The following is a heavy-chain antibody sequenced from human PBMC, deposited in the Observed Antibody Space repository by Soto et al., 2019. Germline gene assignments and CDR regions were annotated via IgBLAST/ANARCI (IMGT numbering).Heavy chain of an antibody. CDR2: ISGSGDDT. CDR3: ANPIPKTGTTFGF. CDR1: GFTFSNFA. D-gene: IGHD1-1*01. V-gene: IGHV3-23*01. Sequence: QLLESGGGFVQPGGSLRLSCVASGFTFSNFAMAWVRQAPGEGLEWVSAISGSGDDTFYADSMKGRFTISRDNSKDTLYLQINSQRAEDTAVYYCANPIPKTGTTFGFWGQGTLVTVSS. J-gene: IGHJ4*02.